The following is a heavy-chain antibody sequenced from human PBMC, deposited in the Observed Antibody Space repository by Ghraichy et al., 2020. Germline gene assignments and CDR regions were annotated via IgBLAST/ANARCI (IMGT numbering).Heavy chain of an antibody. Sequence: SETLSLTCAVYGGSFSDYYWTWIRHPPGQGLQWMGEINHRGSTNYNPSLKSRVTISLDTSRNQFSLKLNSVTAADTAVYYCSSTSYDMLTGYQPLDTWGQGTLVTVSP. D-gene: IGHD3-9*01. J-gene: IGHJ5*02. CDR1: GGSFSDYY. V-gene: IGHV4-34*01. CDR3: SSTSYDMLTGYQPLDT. CDR2: INHRGST.